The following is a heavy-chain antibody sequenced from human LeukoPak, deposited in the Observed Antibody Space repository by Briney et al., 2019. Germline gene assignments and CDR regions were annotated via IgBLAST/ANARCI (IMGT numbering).Heavy chain of an antibody. CDR2: ISISSTYT. CDR3: ARLKLWFGELPPGYFDY. D-gene: IGHD3-10*01. V-gene: IGHV3-11*03. J-gene: IGHJ4*02. Sequence: VGSLRLSCAASGFTFSDYYMSWIRQAPGKGVEWVSNISISSTYTHYADSLKGRFTISRDNAKNSLYLQMNSLRAEDTAVYYCARLKLWFGELPPGYFDYWGQGTLVTVSS. CDR1: GFTFSDYY.